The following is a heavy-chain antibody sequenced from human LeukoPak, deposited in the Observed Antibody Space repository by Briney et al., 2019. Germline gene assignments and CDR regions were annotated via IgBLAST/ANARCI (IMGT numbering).Heavy chain of an antibody. Sequence: GGSLRLSCAASGFTFSSYWMSWVRQAPGKGLEWVANIKQDGSEKYYVDSVKGRFTISRDNAKNSLYLQMNSLRAEDTAVYYCARDLSGTSDAFDIWGQGTTVTVSS. V-gene: IGHV3-7*01. J-gene: IGHJ3*02. CDR1: GFTFSSYW. CDR2: IKQDGSEK. CDR3: ARDLSGTSDAFDI. D-gene: IGHD1-1*01.